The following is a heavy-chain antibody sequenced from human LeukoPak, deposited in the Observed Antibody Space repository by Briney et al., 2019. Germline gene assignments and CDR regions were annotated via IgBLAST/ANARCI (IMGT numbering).Heavy chain of an antibody. V-gene: IGHV3-23*01. CDR2: ISASGATT. CDR3: AKARGVNYGPFEY. CDR1: GFIFRNYG. D-gene: IGHD5-18*01. Sequence: PGGSLRLSCAASGFIFRNYGMSWVRQAPGEGLECVSVISASGATTNYADPVRGRFTISRDNSKNTLYLQMNSLRADDTAVYYCAKARGVNYGPFEYWGQGTLVTVSS. J-gene: IGHJ4*02.